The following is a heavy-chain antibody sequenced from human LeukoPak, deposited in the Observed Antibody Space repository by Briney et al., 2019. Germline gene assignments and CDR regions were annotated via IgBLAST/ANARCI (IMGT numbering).Heavy chain of an antibody. D-gene: IGHD2-2*01. CDR2: IYHSGST. Sequence: SETLSLTCAVSGYSISSGYYWGWIRQPPGKGLEWIGSIYHSGSTYYNPSLRSRVTISVDTSKKQFSLKLSTGTAEDTAVYYCAMIVLVPAAIPYWYFDLLGRGTLVTVSS. CDR3: AMIVLVPAAIPYWYFDL. J-gene: IGHJ2*01. CDR1: GYSISSGYY. V-gene: IGHV4-38-2*01.